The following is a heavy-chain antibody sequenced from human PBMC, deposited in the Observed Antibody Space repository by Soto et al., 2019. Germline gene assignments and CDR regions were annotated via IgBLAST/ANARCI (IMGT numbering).Heavy chain of an antibody. CDR1: GGSISSSSYY. CDR3: ARPQGELTTFGVVTNNWFDP. V-gene: IGHV4-39*01. Sequence: SETLSLTCTVSGGSISSSSYYWGWIRQPPGKGLEWIGSIYYSGSTYYNPSLKSRVTISVDTSKNQFSLKLSSVTAADTAVYYCARPQGELTTFGVVTNNWFDPWGQGTLVTVYS. D-gene: IGHD3-3*01. J-gene: IGHJ5*02. CDR2: IYYSGST.